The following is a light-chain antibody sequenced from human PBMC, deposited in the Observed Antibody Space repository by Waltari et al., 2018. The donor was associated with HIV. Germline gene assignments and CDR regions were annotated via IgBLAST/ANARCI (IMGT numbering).Light chain of an antibody. CDR1: SSDVGGYNY. J-gene: IGLJ2*01. V-gene: IGLV2-23*02. CDR2: DVT. Sequence: GQSITISCTGTSSDVGGYNYVSWYQQHPGNAPKLMIYDVTKRPSGVSNRFSGSKSGNTASLTISGLQAEDEADYYCCSYAGSSTFAVFGGGTKLTVL. CDR3: CSYAGSSTFAV.